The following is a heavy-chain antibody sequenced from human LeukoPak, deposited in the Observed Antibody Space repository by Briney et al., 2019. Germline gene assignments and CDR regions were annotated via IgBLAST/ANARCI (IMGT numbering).Heavy chain of an antibody. D-gene: IGHD3-10*01. Sequence: GASVKVSCKASGYTFTGYYMHWVRQAPGQGLEWMGWISAYNGNTNYAQKLQGRVTMTTDTSTSTAYMELRSLRSDDTAVYYCAREFGSGSYLAVDYWGQGTLVTVSS. J-gene: IGHJ4*02. CDR3: AREFGSGSYLAVDY. V-gene: IGHV1-18*04. CDR1: GYTFTGYY. CDR2: ISAYNGNT.